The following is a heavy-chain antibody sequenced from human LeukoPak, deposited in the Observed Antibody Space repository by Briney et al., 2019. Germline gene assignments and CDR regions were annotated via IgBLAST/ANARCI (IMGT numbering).Heavy chain of an antibody. D-gene: IGHD2-2*01. J-gene: IGHJ4*02. CDR1: GYTFTGYY. CDR2: INPNSGGT. Sequence: ASVKVSCKASGYTFTGYYMHWVRQAPGQGLEWMGWINPNSGGTNYAQKFQGRVTMTRDTSISTAYMELSRLRSDDTAVYYCARMVVYCSSTSCHDYWGRGTLVTVSS. CDR3: ARMVVYCSSTSCHDY. V-gene: IGHV1-2*02.